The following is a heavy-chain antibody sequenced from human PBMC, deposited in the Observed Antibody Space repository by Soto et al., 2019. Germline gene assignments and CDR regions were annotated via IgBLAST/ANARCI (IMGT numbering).Heavy chain of an antibody. J-gene: IGHJ4*02. D-gene: IGHD3-10*01. CDR2: ISSSGTTI. Sequence: DVQLVESGGGLVQPGGSLRLSCEASGFTFSPYEMNWVRQAPGKGLEWVSYISSSGTTIYYADSVKGRFTISRDNAKNSLYLHINTLRVEDTAVYYCARDVLQWFGEIPFPFAFWGQGTLVTVSS. CDR1: GFTFSPYE. CDR3: ARDVLQWFGEIPFPFAF. V-gene: IGHV3-48*03.